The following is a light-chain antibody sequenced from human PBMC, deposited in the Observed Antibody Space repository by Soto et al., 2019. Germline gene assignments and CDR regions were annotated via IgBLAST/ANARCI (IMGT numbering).Light chain of an antibody. Sequence: DIQLTQSPSSLSASVGGRGTITCRASQSIRTYLNWYQQKPGKAPKLLIYAASSLQTGVPSRFSGSGSGTDFTLTISNLHPEDSATYYCQQTSSTPTFGGGTKVDIK. CDR1: QSIRTY. V-gene: IGKV1-39*01. J-gene: IGKJ4*01. CDR2: AAS. CDR3: QQTSSTPT.